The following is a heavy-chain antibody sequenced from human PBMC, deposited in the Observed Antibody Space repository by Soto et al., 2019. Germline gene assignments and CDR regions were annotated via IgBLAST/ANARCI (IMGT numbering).Heavy chain of an antibody. V-gene: IGHV4-34*01. CDR2: INHSGST. J-gene: IGHJ6*02. Sequence: SETLSLTCAVYGGSFSGYYWSWIRQPPGKGLEWIGEINHSGSTNYNPSLKSRVTISVDTSKNQFSLKLSSVTAADTAVYYCARTNYYESSGYYSAPFYYYYGMDVWGQGTTVT. CDR1: GGSFSGYY. CDR3: ARTNYYESSGYYSAPFYYYYGMDV. D-gene: IGHD3-22*01.